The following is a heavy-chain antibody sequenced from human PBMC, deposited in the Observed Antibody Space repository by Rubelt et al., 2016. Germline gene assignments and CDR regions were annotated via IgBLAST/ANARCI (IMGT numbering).Heavy chain of an antibody. CDR1: GGSISSSSYY. CDR3: ARGDSSGWYSANGFDY. Sequence: QLQLQESGPGLVKPSETLSLTCTVSGGSISSSSYYWGWIRQPPGKGLEWIGSIYYSGSTYYNPSLKGRVTISVDTSKNQFSLKLSSVTAADTAVYYCARGDSSGWYSANGFDYWGQGTLVTVSS. J-gene: IGHJ4*02. CDR2: IYYSGST. D-gene: IGHD6-19*01. V-gene: IGHV4-39*07.